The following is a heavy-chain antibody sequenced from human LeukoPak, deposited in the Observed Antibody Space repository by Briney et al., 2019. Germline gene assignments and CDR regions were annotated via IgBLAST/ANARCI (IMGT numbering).Heavy chain of an antibody. CDR1: GGSFSGYY. D-gene: IGHD1-14*01. Sequence: PSETLSLTCAVYGGSFSGYYWSWIRQPPGKGLEWIGEINHSGSTNYNPSLKSRVSISVDTSKNQFSLKLSSVTAADTAVYYCARRNRSTGSGFDFWGRGTLVTVSS. CDR2: INHSGST. V-gene: IGHV4-34*01. CDR3: ARRNRSTGSGFDF. J-gene: IGHJ4*02.